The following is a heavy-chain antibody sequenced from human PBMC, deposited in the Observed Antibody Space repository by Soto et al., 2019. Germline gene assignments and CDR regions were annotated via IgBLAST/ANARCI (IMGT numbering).Heavy chain of an antibody. CDR2: IYYSGST. CDR3: ARSLGAAGKYKWFDP. V-gene: IGHV4-61*01. D-gene: IGHD6-13*01. Sequence: SETLSLTCTVSGGSVSSGSYYWSWIRQPPGKGLEWIGYIYYSGSTNYNPSLKSRVTISVDTSKNQFSLKLSSVTAADTAVYYCARSLGAAGKYKWFDPWGQGTLVTVSS. J-gene: IGHJ5*02. CDR1: GGSVSSGSYY.